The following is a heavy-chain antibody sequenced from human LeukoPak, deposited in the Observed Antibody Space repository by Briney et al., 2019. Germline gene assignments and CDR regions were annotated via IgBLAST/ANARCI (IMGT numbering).Heavy chain of an antibody. CDR3: TRVGVPAAMPFDY. Sequence: GGSLRLSCTASGFTFGDYAMSWVRQAPGKGLEWVGFIRSKAYGGTTEYAASVKGRFTISRDDSKSIAYLQMNSLKTEDTAVYYCTRVGVPAAMPFDYWGQGTLVTVPS. D-gene: IGHD2-2*01. J-gene: IGHJ4*02. CDR1: GFTFGDYA. V-gene: IGHV3-49*04. CDR2: IRSKAYGGTT.